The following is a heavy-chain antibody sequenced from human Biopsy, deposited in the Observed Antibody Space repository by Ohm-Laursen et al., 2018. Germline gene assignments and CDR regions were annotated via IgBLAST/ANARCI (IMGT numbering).Heavy chain of an antibody. CDR1: GYTFTGYY. D-gene: IGHD3-16*01. CDR2: INHKHGDT. J-gene: IGHJ4*02. CDR3: ARESNPKRLGD. Sequence: ASAKVSCKASGYTFTGYYIHWVRQAPGQGLGWMGYINHKHGDTNYEPKFRGRVTVTRDTSINTLYVDLSRLTPGDTAVFYCARESNPKRLGDWGQGTLVTVSS. V-gene: IGHV1-2*02.